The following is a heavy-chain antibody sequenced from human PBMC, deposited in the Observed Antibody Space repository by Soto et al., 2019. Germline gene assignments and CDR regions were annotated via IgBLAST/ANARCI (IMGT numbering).Heavy chain of an antibody. CDR2: INPNSGGT. J-gene: IGHJ4*02. D-gene: IGHD3-22*01. Sequence: ASVKVSCKASGYTFTGYYMHWVRQAPGQGLEWMGWINPNSGGTNYVQKFQGWVTMTRDTSISTAYMELSRLRSDDTAVYYCARGNEVVSGYPPLDFDYWGQGTLVTVSS. V-gene: IGHV1-2*04. CDR3: ARGNEVVSGYPPLDFDY. CDR1: GYTFTGYY.